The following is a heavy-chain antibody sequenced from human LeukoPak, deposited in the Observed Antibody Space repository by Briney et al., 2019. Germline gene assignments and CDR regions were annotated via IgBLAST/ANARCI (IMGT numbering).Heavy chain of an antibody. D-gene: IGHD3-16*01. CDR3: AKDWGWGFDY. CDR1: GFTFISYG. Sequence: PGGSLRLSCAASGFTFISYGMHWVRQAPGKGLEGVAFIRHDGRNKYYADSVKGRFTISRENTKNMLHLQMNSLRVEDTAVFYCAKDWGWGFDYWGQGTLVTVSS. J-gene: IGHJ4*02. V-gene: IGHV3-30*02. CDR2: IRHDGRNK.